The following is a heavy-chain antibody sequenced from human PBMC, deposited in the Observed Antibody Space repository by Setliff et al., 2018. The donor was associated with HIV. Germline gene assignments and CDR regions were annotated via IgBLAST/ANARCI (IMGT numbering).Heavy chain of an antibody. D-gene: IGHD3-22*01. V-gene: IGHV4-38-2*02. CDR1: GYSISSGYY. CDR2: IYHAGNT. CDR3: GRDLDDFDSSGYLYL. Sequence: LSLTCTVTGYSISSGYYWAWIRQPPGKGLEWIGYIYHAGNTYYNPSLKSRVTISVDTSQNQFSLRLTSVTAADTAVYYCGRDLDDFDSSGYLYLWGRGTLVTVSS. J-gene: IGHJ5*02.